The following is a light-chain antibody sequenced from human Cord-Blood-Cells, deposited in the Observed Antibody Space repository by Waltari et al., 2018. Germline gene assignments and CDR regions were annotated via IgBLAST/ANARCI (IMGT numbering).Light chain of an antibody. CDR3: QQYNNWPPYT. CDR1: QSVSSN. V-gene: IGKV3-15*01. CDR2: GAS. Sequence: EIVMTQSPATLSVSPGERATLSCRASQSVSSNLAWYQQKPGQAPRLLIYGASTRATGIPARFSGSGSATEFTLTISSLQSEDFAVYYGQQYNNWPPYTFGQGTKLEIK. J-gene: IGKJ2*01.